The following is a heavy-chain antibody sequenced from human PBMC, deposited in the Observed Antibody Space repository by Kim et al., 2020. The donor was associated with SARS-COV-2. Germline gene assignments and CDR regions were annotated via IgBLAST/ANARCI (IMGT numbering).Heavy chain of an antibody. D-gene: IGHD3-10*01. CDR1: GFTFNNAW. CDR2: IKRKSDGATV. CDR3: ATVGRVY. V-gene: IGHV3-15*01. Sequence: GGSLRLSCVGSGFTFNNAWMSWVRQAPGRGLEWVGHIKRKSDGATVDYAAAVKDRFTISRDDSKNTLYLQMNSLKIEDTAVYYCATVGRVYWGQGTRVSIST. J-gene: IGHJ4*02.